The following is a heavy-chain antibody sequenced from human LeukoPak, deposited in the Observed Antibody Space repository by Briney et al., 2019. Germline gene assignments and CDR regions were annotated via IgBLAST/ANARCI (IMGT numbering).Heavy chain of an antibody. V-gene: IGHV3-23*01. D-gene: IGHD3-3*01. CDR2: ISGSGGST. Sequence: GGSLRLSCAASGFTFSSYAMSWVRQAPGKGLEWVSAISGSGGSTYYADPVKGRFTISRDNSKNTLYLQMNSLRAEDTAVYYCASTTYYDFWSGYYPAYWGQGTLVTVSS. CDR1: GFTFSSYA. CDR3: ASTTYYDFWSGYYPAY. J-gene: IGHJ4*02.